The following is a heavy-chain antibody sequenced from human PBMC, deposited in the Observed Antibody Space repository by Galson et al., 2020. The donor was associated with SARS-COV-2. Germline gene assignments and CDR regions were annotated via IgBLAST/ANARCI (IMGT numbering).Heavy chain of an antibody. D-gene: IGHD3-3*01. J-gene: IGHJ4*02. CDR2: IYYTGST. CDR1: GGSTSSGGYS. CDR3: ARAERRGYYFYFEK. Sequence: SETLSLTCAVSGGSTSSGGYSWGWIRQPPGKGLEWIGVIYYTGSTYYNPSLKSRIIISLDTSKTQFSLTLRSVTAAETAIYFCARAERRGYYFYFEKWGQGTVVTVSS. V-gene: IGHV4-30-4*07.